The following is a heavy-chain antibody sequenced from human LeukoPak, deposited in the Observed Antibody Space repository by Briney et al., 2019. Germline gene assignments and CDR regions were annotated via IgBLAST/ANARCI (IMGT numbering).Heavy chain of an antibody. V-gene: IGHV3-33*01. CDR1: GFTFSSYG. Sequence: PGGSLRLSCVVSGFTFSSYGMHWVRQAPGKGLEWVAVIWYDGNNKYYADSVKGRFTISRDNFKNTLYLQMNSLRAEDTAVYYCARIGARQILEYWGQGTLVTVSS. D-gene: IGHD4-17*01. CDR3: ARIGARQILEY. J-gene: IGHJ4*02. CDR2: IWYDGNNK.